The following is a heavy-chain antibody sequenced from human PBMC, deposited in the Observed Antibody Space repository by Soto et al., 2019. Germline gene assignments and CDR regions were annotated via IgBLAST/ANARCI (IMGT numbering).Heavy chain of an antibody. Sequence: SLRLSCAASGFTFTSNSMNWVRQAPGEGLEWISYITSSSSTIYYADSVKGRFTISRDNAKNSLYLQMNSLRDEDTAMYYCARGRVGTAYFDYWGQGALVTVSS. D-gene: IGHD2-21*02. CDR3: ARGRVGTAYFDY. CDR2: ITSSSSTI. J-gene: IGHJ4*02. CDR1: GFTFTSNS. V-gene: IGHV3-48*02.